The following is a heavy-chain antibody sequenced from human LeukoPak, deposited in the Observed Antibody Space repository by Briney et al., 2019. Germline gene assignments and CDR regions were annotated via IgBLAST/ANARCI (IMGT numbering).Heavy chain of an antibody. Sequence: PSETLSLTCTVSGGSISSYHWSWIRQPPGKGLEWIGEINHSGSTNYNPSLKSRVTISVDTSKNQFSLKLSSVTAADTAVYYCASSYNYYYYYMDVWGKGTTVTVSS. CDR3: ASSYNYYYYYMDV. V-gene: IGHV4-34*01. D-gene: IGHD5-18*01. CDR2: INHSGST. J-gene: IGHJ6*03. CDR1: GGSISSYH.